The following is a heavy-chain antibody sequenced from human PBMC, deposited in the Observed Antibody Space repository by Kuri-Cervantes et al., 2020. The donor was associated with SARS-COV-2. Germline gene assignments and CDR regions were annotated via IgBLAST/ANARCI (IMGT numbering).Heavy chain of an antibody. Sequence: GESLKISCAASGFTFSSYDMHWVRQATGKGLEWVSAIGTAGDTYYPGSVKGRFTISRDNSKNTLYLQMNSLRAEDTAVYYCAKEKYYYGSGSYAFDIWGQGTMVTVSS. CDR3: AKEKYYYGSGSYAFDI. D-gene: IGHD3-10*01. J-gene: IGHJ3*02. V-gene: IGHV3-13*01. CDR2: IGTAGDT. CDR1: GFTFSSYD.